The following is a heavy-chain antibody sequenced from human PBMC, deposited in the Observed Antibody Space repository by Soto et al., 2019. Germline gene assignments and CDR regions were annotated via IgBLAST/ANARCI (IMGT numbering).Heavy chain of an antibody. V-gene: IGHV1-18*04. CDR2: ISGSNGAT. CDR1: GYSFINYG. CDR3: ARDSKWLIIKGNWFDS. D-gene: IGHD5-12*01. J-gene: IGHJ5*01. Sequence: QVQLVQSGAEVKKPGASVKVSCKFSGYSFINYGMTWVRQAPGQGLEWMGWISGSNGATNYAQRFQGRVTLTTDTSTNTAYMELRSPRLDDTAVYYCARDSKWLIIKGNWFDSWGQGTLVTVSS.